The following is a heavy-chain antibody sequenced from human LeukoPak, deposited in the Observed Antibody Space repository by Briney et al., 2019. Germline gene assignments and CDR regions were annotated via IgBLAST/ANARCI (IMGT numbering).Heavy chain of an antibody. D-gene: IGHD2-15*01. CDR3: ASEYCSGGSCYEFAY. V-gene: IGHV3-66*02. CDR2: IYSGGST. Sequence: GGSLRLSCAVSGITLSNYAMSWVRQAPGKGLEWVSVIYSGGSTYYADSVKGRFTISRDNSKNTLYLQMNSLRAEDTAVYYCASEYCSGGSCYEFAYWGQGTLVTVSS. CDR1: GITLSNYA. J-gene: IGHJ4*02.